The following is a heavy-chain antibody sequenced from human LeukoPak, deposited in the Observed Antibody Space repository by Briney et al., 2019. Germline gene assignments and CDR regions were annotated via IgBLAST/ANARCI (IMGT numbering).Heavy chain of an antibody. CDR3: ARASGEWIVALDY. V-gene: IGHV3-21*01. CDR2: ISSSSSYI. J-gene: IGHJ4*02. CDR1: GFTFSSYS. D-gene: IGHD3-16*01. Sequence: GGSLRLSCAASGFTFSSYSMNWVRQAPGEGLEWVSSISSSSSYIYYADSVKGRFTISRDNAKNSLYLQMNSLRAEDTAVYYCARASGEWIVALDYWGQGTLVTVSS.